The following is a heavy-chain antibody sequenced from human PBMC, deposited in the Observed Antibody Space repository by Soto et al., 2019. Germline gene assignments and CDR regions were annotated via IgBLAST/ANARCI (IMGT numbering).Heavy chain of an antibody. Sequence: QVQLVESGGGVVQPGRSLRLSCAASGFTCSSYAMHWVRQAPGKGLEWVAVIYYDGSNKYYIDSVKGRFTISRDNSKNTLYLQMNSLRAEDTAVYYCARPYCTNGVCYYYFDYWGQGTLVTVSS. D-gene: IGHD2-8*01. V-gene: IGHV3-33*01. CDR1: GFTCSSYA. J-gene: IGHJ4*02. CDR3: ARPYCTNGVCYYYFDY. CDR2: IYYDGSNK.